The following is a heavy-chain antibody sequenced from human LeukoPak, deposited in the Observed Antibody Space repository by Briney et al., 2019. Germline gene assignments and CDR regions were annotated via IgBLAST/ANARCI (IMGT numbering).Heavy chain of an antibody. CDR2: INPNSGGT. J-gene: IGHJ4*02. Sequence: AASVKVSCKASGYTFTGYYMHWVRQAAGQGLEWMGWINPNSGGTNYAQKFQGRATMTRDTTISTAYMELSRLRSDDTAVYYCAMSDYGDYGSPPDYWGQGTLVTVSS. CDR1: GYTFTGYY. D-gene: IGHD4-17*01. CDR3: AMSDYGDYGSPPDY. V-gene: IGHV1-2*02.